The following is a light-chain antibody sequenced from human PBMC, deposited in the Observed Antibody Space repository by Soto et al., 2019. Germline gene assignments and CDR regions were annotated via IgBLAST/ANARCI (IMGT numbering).Light chain of an antibody. V-gene: IGLV1-40*01. CDR3: QSYDSSLSGPV. CDR2: GNN. CDR1: RSNIGAGYA. J-gene: IGLJ2*01. Sequence: QAVVTQPPSVSGAPGQRVTISCTGSRSNIGAGYAVHWYQQLPGTAPKLLIYGNNNRPSGVPDRFSGSKSGTSASLAITGLQAEDEADYYCQSYDSSLSGPVFGGGTKLTVL.